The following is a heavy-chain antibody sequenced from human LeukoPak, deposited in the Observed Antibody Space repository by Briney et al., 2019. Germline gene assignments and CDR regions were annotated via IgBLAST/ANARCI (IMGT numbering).Heavy chain of an antibody. J-gene: IGHJ5*02. V-gene: IGHV2-5*01. CDR2: SYWNDDK. D-gene: IGHD3-3*01. CDR1: GFSLSTRGVG. CDR3: AHTYYDFWSGYYNSWFDP. Sequence: SGPTLVNPTQTLTLTCTFSGFSLSTRGVGVGWIRQPPGKALEWLSLSYWNDDKRYSPSLKSRLTITKDTSKNQVVLTMTNMDPVDTATYYCAHTYYDFWSGYYNSWFDPWGQGTLVTVSS.